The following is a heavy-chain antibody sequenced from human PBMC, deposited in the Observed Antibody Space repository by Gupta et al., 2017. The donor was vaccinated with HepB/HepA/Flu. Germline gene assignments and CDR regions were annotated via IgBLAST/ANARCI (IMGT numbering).Heavy chain of an antibody. J-gene: IGHJ4*02. V-gene: IGHV1-8*03. CDR1: GYTSTSYD. CDR2: MNPNRGNT. Sequence: QVQLVQSGAEVKKPGASVQVSCTASGYTSTSYDINWVRQATGQGLEWMGWMNPNRGNTGYAQKCQGRVTITRNTSISTAYMELSSLRSEDTAVDYCAKTAGSSSWYPIYDFDYGCQGTLVTVSS. D-gene: IGHD6-13*01. CDR3: AKTAGSSSWYPIYDFDY.